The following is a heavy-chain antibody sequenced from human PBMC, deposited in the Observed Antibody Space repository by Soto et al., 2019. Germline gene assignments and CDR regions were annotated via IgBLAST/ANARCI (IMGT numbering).Heavy chain of an antibody. CDR2: IYPGDSDT. Sequence: GESLKISCKGSGYSFTSYWIGWVRQMPGKGLEWMGIIYPGDSDTRYRPSFQGQVTISADKSIRTAYLQWSSLKASDTAMYYCARGREVGATNGGYFQHWGQGTLVTVSS. D-gene: IGHD1-26*01. J-gene: IGHJ1*01. CDR3: ARGREVGATNGGYFQH. V-gene: IGHV5-51*01. CDR1: GYSFTSYW.